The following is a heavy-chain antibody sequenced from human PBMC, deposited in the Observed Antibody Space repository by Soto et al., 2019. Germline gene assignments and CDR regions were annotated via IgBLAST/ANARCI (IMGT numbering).Heavy chain of an antibody. CDR1: GFTFSSYA. CDR3: ARDIAARHPLDY. J-gene: IGHJ4*02. Sequence: GGSLRLSCAASGFTFSSYAMHWVRQAPGKGLEWVAVISYDGSNKYYADSVKGRFTISRDNSKNTPYLQMNSLRAEDTAVYYCARDIAARHPLDYWGQGTLVTVSS. CDR2: ISYDGSNK. D-gene: IGHD6-6*01. V-gene: IGHV3-30-3*01.